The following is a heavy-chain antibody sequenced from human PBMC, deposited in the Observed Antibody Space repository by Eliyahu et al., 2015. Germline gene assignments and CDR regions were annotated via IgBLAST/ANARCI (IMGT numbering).Heavy chain of an antibody. CDR2: ISGSGGST. J-gene: IGHJ4*02. Sequence: EVQLLESGGGLVQPGGSLRLSCAAXGFTFSSYAMXWVRQAPGKGLEWVSAISGSGGSTYYADSVKGRFTISRDNSKNTLYLQMNSLRAEDTAVYYCAKDLEVGATFFDYWGQGTLVTVSS. V-gene: IGHV3-23*01. CDR1: GFTFSSYA. CDR3: AKDLEVGATFFDY. D-gene: IGHD1-26*01.